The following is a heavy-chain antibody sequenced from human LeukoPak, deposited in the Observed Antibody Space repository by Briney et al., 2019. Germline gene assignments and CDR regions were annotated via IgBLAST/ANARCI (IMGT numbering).Heavy chain of an antibody. CDR2: VNPHSGGR. CDR3: AKVRDRLSSFYPAA. V-gene: IGHV1-2*02. CDR1: GYTFTDYF. D-gene: IGHD6-13*01. Sequence: ASVKVSCKASGYTFTDYFIHWVRQAPGQGLEWMGWVNPHSGGRDLAQKFQGRVTMTRDTSITTAYLELSGLTSDDTAMYYCAKVRDRLSSFYPAAWGQGTLVTVSS. J-gene: IGHJ4*02.